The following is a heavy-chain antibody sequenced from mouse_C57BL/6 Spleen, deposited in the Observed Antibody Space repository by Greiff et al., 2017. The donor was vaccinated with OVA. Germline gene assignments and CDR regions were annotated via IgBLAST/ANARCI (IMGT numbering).Heavy chain of an antibody. V-gene: IGHV1-69*01. CDR3: ARRDGSSYLWFAY. J-gene: IGHJ3*01. CDR2: IDPSDSYT. CDR1: GYTFTSYW. D-gene: IGHD1-1*01. Sequence: QVHVKQPGAELVMPGASVKLSCKASGYTFTSYWMHWVKQRPGQGLEWIGEIDPSDSYTNYNQKFKGKSTLTVDKSSSTAYMQLSSLTSEDSAVYYCARRDGSSYLWFAYWGQGTLVTVSA.